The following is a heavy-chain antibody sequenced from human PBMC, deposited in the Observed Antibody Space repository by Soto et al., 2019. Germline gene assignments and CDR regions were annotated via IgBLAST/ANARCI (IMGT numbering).Heavy chain of an antibody. CDR1: GFTFSSYA. J-gene: IGHJ4*02. Sequence: HPGGSLRLSCAASGFTFSSYAMSWVRQAPGKGLEWVSAISGSGGSTYYADSVKGRFTISRDNSKNTLYLQMNSLRAEDTAVYYCAKLVYGDDLGYFDYWGQGTLVTVSS. D-gene: IGHD4-17*01. V-gene: IGHV3-23*01. CDR3: AKLVYGDDLGYFDY. CDR2: ISGSGGST.